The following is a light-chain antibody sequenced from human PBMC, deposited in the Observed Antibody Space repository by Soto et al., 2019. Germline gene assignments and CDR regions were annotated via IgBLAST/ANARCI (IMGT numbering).Light chain of an antibody. CDR2: DTS. J-gene: IGKJ4*01. Sequence: EVVMRLSPATLSVSTGEGATLSCRASQGIGDTLAWYQHKPGQTPRLLIYDTSTRATGVPTRFSGSRSGAEFTLTINSLQSEDFAVYYCQPYNNWPLTFGGGTKVDIK. CDR1: QGIGDT. V-gene: IGKV3-15*01. CDR3: QPYNNWPLT.